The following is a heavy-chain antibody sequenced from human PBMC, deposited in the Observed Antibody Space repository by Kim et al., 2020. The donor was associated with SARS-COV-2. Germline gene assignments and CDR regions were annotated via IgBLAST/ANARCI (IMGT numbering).Heavy chain of an antibody. Sequence: YAQKFQGRVTMTRDTSTSTVYMELSSLRSEDTAVYYCARDGPGWELPDDYWGQGTLVTVSS. V-gene: IGHV1-46*01. J-gene: IGHJ4*02. D-gene: IGHD1-26*01. CDR3: ARDGPGWELPDDY.